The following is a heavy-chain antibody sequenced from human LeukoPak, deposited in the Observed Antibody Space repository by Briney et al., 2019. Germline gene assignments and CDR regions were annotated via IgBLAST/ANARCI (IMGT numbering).Heavy chain of an antibody. D-gene: IGHD2/OR15-2a*01. CDR3: ARGVYGRFDS. CDR1: GFTFSSYA. V-gene: IGHV3-23*01. CDR2: ISGSGGST. J-gene: IGHJ5*01. Sequence: GGSLRLSCAASGFTFSSYAMSWVRQAPGKGLEWVSAISGSGGSTYYADSVKGRFSISWDNAKNSVYLQMNRLRAEDTAVYYCARGVYGRFDSWDQGTLVTVSS.